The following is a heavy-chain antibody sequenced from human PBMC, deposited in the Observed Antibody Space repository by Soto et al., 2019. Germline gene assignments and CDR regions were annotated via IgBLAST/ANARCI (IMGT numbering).Heavy chain of an antibody. V-gene: IGHV3-21*01. D-gene: IGHD3-10*02. Sequence: PGKGLEWVSSISSSSSYIYYADSVKGRFTISRDNAKNSLYLQMNSLRAEDTAVYYCACFFHAEVGIRDVRSVSAFLLNRSSDL. J-gene: IGHJ2*01. CDR2: ISSSSSYI. CDR3: ACFFHAEVGIRDVRSVSAFLLNRSSDL.